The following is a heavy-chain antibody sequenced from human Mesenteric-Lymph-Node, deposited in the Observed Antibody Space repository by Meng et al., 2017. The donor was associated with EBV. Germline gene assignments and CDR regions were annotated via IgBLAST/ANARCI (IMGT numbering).Heavy chain of an antibody. CDR2: INPNSGGT. CDR3: AREGLISAAGSFYP. V-gene: IGHV1-2*06. CDR1: GYTFIGYY. J-gene: IGHJ5*02. D-gene: IGHD6-13*01. Sequence: QGQREQSGAEVKKPGASVTVSCKASGYTFIGYYIHWVRQTPGQGLEWMGRINPNSGGTNYAQKFQGRVTMTRDTSISTTYMELSKLRSDDTAVYFCAREGLISAAGSFYPWGQGTLVTASS.